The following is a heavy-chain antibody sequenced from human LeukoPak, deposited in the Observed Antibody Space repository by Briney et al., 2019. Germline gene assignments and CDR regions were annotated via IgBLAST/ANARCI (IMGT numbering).Heavy chain of an antibody. Sequence: PGGSLRLSCAVSGFTFSNYWMHWVRQAPGKGLVWVSRINSDGSSTYYADSVKGRFTISRDNSKNTLYLRMNSLRAEDTAVYYCAKGARDPYDYWGQGTLVTVSS. V-gene: IGHV3-74*01. J-gene: IGHJ4*02. CDR2: INSDGSST. D-gene: IGHD2-21*02. CDR3: AKGARDPYDY. CDR1: GFTFSNYW.